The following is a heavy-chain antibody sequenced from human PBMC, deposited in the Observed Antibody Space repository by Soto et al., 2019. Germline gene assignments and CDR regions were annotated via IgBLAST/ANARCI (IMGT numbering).Heavy chain of an antibody. J-gene: IGHJ6*02. CDR1: GGTFNNYP. D-gene: IGHD5-12*01. V-gene: IGHV1-69*01. Sequence: QVQLVQSGAEVKKPGSSVKVSCKASGGTFNNYPITWVRQAPGEGLEWVGGSIPIFGTANYAQKFQGRVTISVDESTSTAYMELSSLRSEDTAVYYCARGRGYSGDDHYYYFDMDVWGQGTTVTVSS. CDR3: ARGRGYSGDDHYYYFDMDV. CDR2: SIPIFGTA.